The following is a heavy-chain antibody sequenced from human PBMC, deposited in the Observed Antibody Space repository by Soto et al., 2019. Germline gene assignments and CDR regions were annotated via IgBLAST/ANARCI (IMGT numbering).Heavy chain of an antibody. J-gene: IGHJ4*02. CDR1: GFTFGDYA. D-gene: IGHD3-9*01. V-gene: IGHV3-49*03. CDR3: TKDRDILTGYYSPNSFDY. CDR2: IRSNTFGGAS. Sequence: GGSLRLSCTASGFTFGDYAMSWFRQAPGKGLECVGFIRSNTFGGASIYAASVKGRFSISRDDSKSIAYLQMNSLKIEDTAVYYCTKDRDILTGYYSPNSFDYWGQGTLVTVSS.